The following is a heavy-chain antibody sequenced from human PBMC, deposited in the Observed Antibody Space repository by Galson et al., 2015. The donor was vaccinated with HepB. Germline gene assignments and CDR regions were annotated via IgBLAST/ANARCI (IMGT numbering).Heavy chain of an antibody. CDR1: GFTFSGSA. CDR3: TRHRAAAGSY. Sequence: SLRLSCAASGFTFSGSAMHWVREASGKGLEWVGRIRSKANSYATAYAASVKGRFTISRDDSKNTAYLQMNSLKTEDTAVYYCTRHRAAAGSYWGQGTLVTVSS. CDR2: IRSKANSYAT. D-gene: IGHD6-13*01. V-gene: IGHV3-73*01. J-gene: IGHJ4*02.